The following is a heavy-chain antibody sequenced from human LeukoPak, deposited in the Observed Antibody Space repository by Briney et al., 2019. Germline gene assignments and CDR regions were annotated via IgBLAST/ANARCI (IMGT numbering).Heavy chain of an antibody. CDR2: ISSNGGSA. CDR1: GFTFSNFA. J-gene: IGHJ4*02. V-gene: IGHV3-64*01. Sequence: GGSLRLSCAASGFTFSNFAMHWVRQAPGKGLEYVPAISSNGGSAYYANSVKGRFTISRDNSKNTLYLQMGSLRAEDMAVYYCARGGVVPATTGDYWGQGTLVTVSS. D-gene: IGHD2-2*01. CDR3: ARGGVVPATTGDY.